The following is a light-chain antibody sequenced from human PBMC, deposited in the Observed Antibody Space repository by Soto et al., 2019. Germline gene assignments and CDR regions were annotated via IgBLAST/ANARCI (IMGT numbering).Light chain of an antibody. J-gene: IGLJ3*02. CDR1: GSNLGAAYD. CDR2: LDT. V-gene: IGLV1-40*01. Sequence: QSVLTQPPSVSGAPGQRVTISCSGRGSNLGAAYDVHWYQQLPGRAPRLLIYLDTDRPAGVPDRFSGSKSGTSASLAITALQAEDEADYYCQSYDASLSGWVFGGGTKVTVL. CDR3: QSYDASLSGWV.